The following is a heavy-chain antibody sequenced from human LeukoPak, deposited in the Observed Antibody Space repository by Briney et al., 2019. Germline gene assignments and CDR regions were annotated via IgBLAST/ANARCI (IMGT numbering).Heavy chain of an antibody. CDR3: ASSLRYFDWTLRFGMDV. J-gene: IGHJ6*02. CDR2: IYYSGST. D-gene: IGHD3-9*01. V-gene: IGHV4-59*08. CDR1: GGSISSYY. Sequence: SETLSPTCTVSGGSISSYYWSWIRQPPGKGLEWIGYIYYSGSTNYNPSLKSRVTISVDTSKNQFSLKLSSVTAADTAVYYCASSLRYFDWTLRFGMDVWGQGTTVTVSS.